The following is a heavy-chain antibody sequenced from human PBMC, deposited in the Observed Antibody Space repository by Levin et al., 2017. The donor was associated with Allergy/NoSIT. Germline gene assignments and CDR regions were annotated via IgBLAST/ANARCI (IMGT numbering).Heavy chain of an antibody. CDR3: ARQVIYYDSSGYYNFDY. D-gene: IGHD3-22*01. CDR1: GYSFTSYW. V-gene: IGHV5-51*01. J-gene: IGHJ4*02. CDR2: IYPGDSDT. Sequence: GESLKISCKGSGYSFTSYWIGWVRQMPGKGLEWMGIIYPGDSDTRYSPSFQGQVTISADKSISTAYLQWSSLKASDTAMYYCARQVIYYDSSGYYNFDYWGQGTLVTVSS.